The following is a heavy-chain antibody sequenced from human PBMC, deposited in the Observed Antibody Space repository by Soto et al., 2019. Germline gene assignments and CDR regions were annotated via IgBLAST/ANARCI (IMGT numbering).Heavy chain of an antibody. J-gene: IGHJ4*02. Sequence: PGGSLRLSCAASGFTFSSYGINWVRQAPGKGLEWVSGISGSGDSTHYADSVKGRFTISRDNSKNTLYLQMNSLRAEDTAVYYCAKDLGYSTGWEPFDYWGQGTLVTVSS. CDR3: AKDLGYSTGWEPFDY. CDR2: ISGSGDST. CDR1: GFTFSSYG. D-gene: IGHD6-19*01. V-gene: IGHV3-23*01.